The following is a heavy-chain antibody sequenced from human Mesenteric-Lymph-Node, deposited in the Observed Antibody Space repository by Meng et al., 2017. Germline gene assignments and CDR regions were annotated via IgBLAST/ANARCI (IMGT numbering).Heavy chain of an antibody. D-gene: IGHD1-26*01. V-gene: IGHV4-4*02. J-gene: IGHJ4*02. CDR1: GGSIISSVW. Sequence: QRQLQESGPGLVNPSGTLSLTCSVSGGSIISSVWWSWVRQSPGKGLEWIGEIFHSGSTQYNPSLKSRATISVDKSKNQFTLKLTSLTAADTATYYCARFDISTSGRGDYWGQGILVTVSS. CDR3: ARFDISTSGRGDY. CDR2: IFHSGST.